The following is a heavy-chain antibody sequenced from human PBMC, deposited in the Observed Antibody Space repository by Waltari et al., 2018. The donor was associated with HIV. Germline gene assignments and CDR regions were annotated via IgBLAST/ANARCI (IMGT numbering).Heavy chain of an antibody. Sequence: EVQLVESGGGLVQPGESLRLSCAASGFTFSMYVMTWVRQAPGKGLRGVAGMSGNVGSRYYTDSVKGRFTISRDNSKKTLYLQMDSLRAEDTAVYYCAKVPVLPTGREDYWGQGTLVTVSS. CDR1: GFTFSMYV. CDR2: MSGNVGSR. D-gene: IGHD2-2*01. J-gene: IGHJ4*02. CDR3: AKVPVLPTGREDY. V-gene: IGHV3-23*04.